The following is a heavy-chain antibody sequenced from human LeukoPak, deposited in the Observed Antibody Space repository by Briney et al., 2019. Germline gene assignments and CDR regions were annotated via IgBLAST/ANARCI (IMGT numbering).Heavy chain of an antibody. CDR3: ARDKSYYDILTGYYYYYGMDV. CDR1: GYTFTSYG. D-gene: IGHD3-9*01. Sequence: AASVKVSCKASGYTFTSYGISWVRQAPGQGLEWMGWISAYNGNTNYAQKLQGRVTMTTDTSTSTAYMELRSLRSDDTAVYYCARDKSYYDILTGYYYYYGMDVWGKGTTFTVSS. V-gene: IGHV1-18*04. J-gene: IGHJ6*04. CDR2: ISAYNGNT.